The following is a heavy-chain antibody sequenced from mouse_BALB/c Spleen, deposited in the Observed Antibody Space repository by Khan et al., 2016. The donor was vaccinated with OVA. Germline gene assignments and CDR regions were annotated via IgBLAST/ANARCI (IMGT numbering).Heavy chain of an antibody. J-gene: IGHJ2*01. Sequence: QMQLEESGAELARPGASVKLSCKASGYSFTNYWMQWVKQRPGQGLEWIGTTYPGNGDTRYTQNFKGKATLTADKSSNTAYMQLSSLASEDSAVYYCARGGITTGYFDYWGLGTTLTVSS. D-gene: IGHD1-1*01. V-gene: IGHV1-87*01. CDR3: ARGGITTGYFDY. CDR1: GYSFTNYW. CDR2: TYPGNGDT.